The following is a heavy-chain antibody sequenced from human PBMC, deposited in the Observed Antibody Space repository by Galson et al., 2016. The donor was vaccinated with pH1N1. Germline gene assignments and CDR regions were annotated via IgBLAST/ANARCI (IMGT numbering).Heavy chain of an antibody. CDR2: INQDGSRK. V-gene: IGHV3-7*01. D-gene: IGHD1-26*01. CDR1: GFIFSDYW. J-gene: IGHJ4*02. CDR3: ATEDYYTSLY. Sequence: SLRLSCAASGFIFSDYWMSWVRQAPGKGLEWVAKINQDGSRKNYVDSMKGRCPISRDNAENSLSRQMNSQRVENPALYYCATEDYYTSLYWGQGILVTVSS.